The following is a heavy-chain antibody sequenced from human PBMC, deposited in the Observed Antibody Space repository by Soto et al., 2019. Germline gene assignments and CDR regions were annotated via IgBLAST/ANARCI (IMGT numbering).Heavy chain of an antibody. CDR3: ARGGTYYYDSSGYYYLDY. Sequence: QVQLVQTGAEVKKPGASVKVSCKASGYTFTGYYMHWVRQAPGQELEWMGWINPNSGGTNYAQKFQGWVTMTRDTSISTAYMELSRLRSDDTAVYYCARGGTYYYDSSGYYYLDYWGQGTLVTVSS. CDR2: INPNSGGT. D-gene: IGHD3-22*01. J-gene: IGHJ4*02. CDR1: GYTFTGYY. V-gene: IGHV1-2*04.